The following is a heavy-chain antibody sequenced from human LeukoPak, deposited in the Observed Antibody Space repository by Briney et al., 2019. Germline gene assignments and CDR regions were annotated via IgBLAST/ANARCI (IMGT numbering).Heavy chain of an antibody. V-gene: IGHV1-18*01. CDR3: ARVGFTSSWSNFDY. CDR2: ISAYNGNT. D-gene: IGHD6-13*01. CDR1: GYTFTSYG. J-gene: IGHJ4*02. Sequence: GASVKVSCKASGYTFTSYGISWVRQAPGQGLEWMGWISAYNGNTNYAQKFQGRVTMTGDTSSSTAYMELSSLTSADTAMYYCARVGFTSSWSNFDYWGQGTLVTVSS.